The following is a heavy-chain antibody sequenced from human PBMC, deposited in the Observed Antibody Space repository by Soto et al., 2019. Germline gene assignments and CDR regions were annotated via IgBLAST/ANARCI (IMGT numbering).Heavy chain of an antibody. CDR1: GFTFSSYA. D-gene: IGHD3-10*01. CDR2: ISGSGGST. Sequence: GGSLRLSCAASGFTFSSYAMSWVRQAPGKGLEWVSTISGSGGSTYYADSVKGRFTISRDNSKNTLYLQMNSLRAEDTAVYYCAKAFTDGSGRPWGMDVWGQGTTVTVSS. V-gene: IGHV3-23*01. J-gene: IGHJ6*02. CDR3: AKAFTDGSGRPWGMDV.